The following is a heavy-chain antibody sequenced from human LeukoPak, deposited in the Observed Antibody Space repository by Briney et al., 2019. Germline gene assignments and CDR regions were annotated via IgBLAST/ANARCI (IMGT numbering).Heavy chain of an antibody. V-gene: IGHV3-74*01. CDR1: GNYW. J-gene: IGHJ4*02. Sequence: GGSLRLSCAASGNYWMHWVRQAPGKGLVWVSHINSDGSWTSYADSVKGRFTISKDNAKNTVYLQMNSLRAGDTAVYYCVSFYETYWGRGTLVTVSS. D-gene: IGHD2/OR15-2a*01. CDR3: VSFYETY. CDR2: INSDGSWT.